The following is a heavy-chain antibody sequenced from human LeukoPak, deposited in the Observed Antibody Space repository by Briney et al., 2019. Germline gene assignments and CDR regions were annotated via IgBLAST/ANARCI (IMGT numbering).Heavy chain of an antibody. Sequence: GGSLRLSCAASGFTFDDYAMHWVRQAPGKGLEWVSGISWNSGSIGYADSVKGRFTISRDNAKNSLYLQMNSLRAEDTALYYCAKPVVAAPGDAFDIWGQGTMVTVSS. CDR1: GFTFDDYA. D-gene: IGHD2-15*01. CDR3: AKPVVAAPGDAFDI. CDR2: ISWNSGSI. V-gene: IGHV3-9*01. J-gene: IGHJ3*02.